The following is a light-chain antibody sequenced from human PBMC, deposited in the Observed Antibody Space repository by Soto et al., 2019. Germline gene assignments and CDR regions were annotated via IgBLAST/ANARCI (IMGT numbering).Light chain of an antibody. J-gene: IGKJ4*01. CDR3: QQLNSYPLT. CDR1: QNINNY. V-gene: IGKV1-9*01. Sequence: DIQMTQSPSSLSASVGDRVTITCQASQNINNYLNWYQQKPGKAPKLLIYGASTLQSGVPSRFSGSGSGTDFNRTISSLQPEDFATYNCQQLNSYPLTFGGGTKVDSK. CDR2: GAS.